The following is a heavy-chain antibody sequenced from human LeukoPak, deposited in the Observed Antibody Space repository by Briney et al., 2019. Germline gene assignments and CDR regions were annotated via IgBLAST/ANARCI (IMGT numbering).Heavy chain of an antibody. CDR1: GDSISIGDFR. CDR2: VYYVGTA. D-gene: IGHD2-2*01. Sequence: SQTLSLTCSVAGDSISIGDFRWSWLRQSPGKRLGWIGYVYYVGTAYYNPSLRSRVALSADTSKNQFSLKLSSVTAADTAVYYCARDRVVPAAMRLYYYGMDVWGQGTTVTVSS. V-gene: IGHV4-30-4*01. J-gene: IGHJ6*02. CDR3: ARDRVVPAAMRLYYYGMDV.